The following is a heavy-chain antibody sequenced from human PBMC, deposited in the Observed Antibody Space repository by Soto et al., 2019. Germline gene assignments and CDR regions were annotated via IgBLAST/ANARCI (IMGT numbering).Heavy chain of an antibody. V-gene: IGHV3-9*01. CDR2: ISWNSGSI. J-gene: IGHJ4*02. CDR1: GFTFDDYA. CDR3: AKARIAAAGILYFDY. Sequence: LRLSCAASGFTFDDYAMHWVRQAPGKGLEWVSGISWNSGSIGYADSVKGRFTISRDNAKNSLYLQMNSLRAEDTALYYCAKARIAAAGILYFDYWGQGTLVTVSS. D-gene: IGHD6-13*01.